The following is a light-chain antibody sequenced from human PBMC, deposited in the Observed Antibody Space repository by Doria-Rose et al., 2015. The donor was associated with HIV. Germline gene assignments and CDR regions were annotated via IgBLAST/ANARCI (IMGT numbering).Light chain of an antibody. CDR3: HQYGTSWT. V-gene: IGKV3-20*01. Sequence: EIVMTQSPGTLSLSPGERATLSCRASQSFSSTYLAWYQQKPGQAPSLLIYDGSNRATGIPDRFSASGSGTDFTLTINRLEPEDFALYYCHQYGTSWTFGQWTKVEI. J-gene: IGKJ1*01. CDR2: DGS. CDR1: QSFSSTY.